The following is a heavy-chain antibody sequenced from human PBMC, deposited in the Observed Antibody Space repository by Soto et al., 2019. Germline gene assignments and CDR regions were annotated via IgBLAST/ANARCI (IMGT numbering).Heavy chain of an antibody. J-gene: IGHJ4*02. CDR1: GGSISSGGYY. D-gene: IGHD3-3*01. V-gene: IGHV4-31*03. Sequence: PSETLSLTCTVSGGSISSGGYYWSWIRQHPGKGLEWIGYIYYSGSTYYNPSLKSRVTISVDTSKNQFSLKLSSVTAADTAVYYCARETRDYDFWSGYYTGTFDYWGQGTLVTVSS. CDR3: ARETRDYDFWSGYYTGTFDY. CDR2: IYYSGST.